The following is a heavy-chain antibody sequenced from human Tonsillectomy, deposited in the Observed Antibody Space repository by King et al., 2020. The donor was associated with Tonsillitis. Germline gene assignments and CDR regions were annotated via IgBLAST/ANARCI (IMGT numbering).Heavy chain of an antibody. CDR1: GFIFSSYA. CDR2: ISGSGGST. D-gene: IGHD6-13*01. V-gene: IGHV3-23*04. J-gene: IGHJ6*03. Sequence: VQLVESGGGLVQPGGSLRLSCAASGFIFSSYAMSWVRQAPGKGLEWVSGISGSGGSTYYADSVKGRFTISRDNSKKTLYLQMNSLRAEDTAVYYCAILPAYSSSWSTERATFMDVWGKGTTVTVSS. CDR3: AILPAYSSSWSTERATFMDV.